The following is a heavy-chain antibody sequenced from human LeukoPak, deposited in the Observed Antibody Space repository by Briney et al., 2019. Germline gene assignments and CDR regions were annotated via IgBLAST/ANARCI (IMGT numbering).Heavy chain of an antibody. J-gene: IGHJ6*03. CDR1: GYTFTGYY. Sequence: SVKVSCKASGYTFTGYYMHWVRQAPGQGLEWMGWINPNSGGTNYAQKFQGRVTMTRDTSISTAYMELSRLRSDDTAVYYCATWGMTTVTLQYYYYMDVWGKGTTVTVSS. CDR3: ATWGMTTVTLQYYYYMDV. CDR2: INPNSGGT. D-gene: IGHD4-17*01. V-gene: IGHV1-2*02.